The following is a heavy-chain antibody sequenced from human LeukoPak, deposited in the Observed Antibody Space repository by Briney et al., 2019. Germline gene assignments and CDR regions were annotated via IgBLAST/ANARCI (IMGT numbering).Heavy chain of an antibody. CDR1: GYRFTSYW. V-gene: IGHV5-51*01. CDR3: ARHPAWYSSGWAPDY. J-gene: IGHJ4*02. D-gene: IGHD6-19*01. CDR2: IYPGDSDT. Sequence: GESLQISCKGSGYRFTSYWIGWVRQMPGKGLAWMGIIYPGDSDTRYSPSFQGQVTISADKSISTAYLQWSSLKASDTAMYYCARHPAWYSSGWAPDYWGQGTLVTVSA.